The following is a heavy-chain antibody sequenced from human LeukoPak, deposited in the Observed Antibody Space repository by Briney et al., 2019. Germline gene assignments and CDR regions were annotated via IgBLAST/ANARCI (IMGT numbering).Heavy chain of an antibody. D-gene: IGHD3-10*01. Sequence: ASVKVSCKASGYTLTSYGISWVRQAPGQGLEWMGCTSAYNGQTNYAQKFQARVTMTTDTSTTTAYMELRNLRSDDTAVYYCARGSDYYTPSGAHYYYMDVWGQGTLVTVSS. CDR3: ARGSDYYTPSGAHYYYMDV. V-gene: IGHV1-18*01. CDR2: TSAYNGQT. J-gene: IGHJ6*03. CDR1: GYTLTSYG.